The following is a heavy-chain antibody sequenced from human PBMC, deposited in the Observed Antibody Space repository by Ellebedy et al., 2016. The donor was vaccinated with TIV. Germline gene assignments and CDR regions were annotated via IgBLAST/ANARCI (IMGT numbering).Heavy chain of an antibody. V-gene: IGHV3-23*01. D-gene: IGHD6-19*01. J-gene: IGHJ6*01. Sequence: GESLKISCAASGFTFSSYAMSWVRQAPGKGLEWVSAISGSGGSTYYADSVKGRFTISRDNSKNTLYLQMNSLRGEDTAVYYCAKNKGGLARPMDGWGQGTTVTVSS. CDR2: ISGSGGST. CDR1: GFTFSSYA. CDR3: AKNKGGLARPMDG.